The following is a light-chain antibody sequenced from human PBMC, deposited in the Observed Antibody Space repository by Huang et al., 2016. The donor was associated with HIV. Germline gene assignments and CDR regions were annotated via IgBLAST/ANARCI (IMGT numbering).Light chain of an antibody. CDR2: WAS. J-gene: IGKJ4*01. CDR3: QQYYKTPLT. CDR1: RSVFHSPNKNNY. Sequence: DIVMTQSPDALAVSLGERATITCKSSRSVFHSPNKNNYLAWYQQKPGQTPKMLLYWASARESGVPDRFNGSGSGTDFTFTISSLQAEDVALYYCQQYYKTPLTFGGGTRVELK. V-gene: IGKV4-1*01.